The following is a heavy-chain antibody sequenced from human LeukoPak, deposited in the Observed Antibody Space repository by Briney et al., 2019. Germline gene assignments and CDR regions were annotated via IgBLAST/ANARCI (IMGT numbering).Heavy chain of an antibody. CDR3: ARGGYCSSTSCYLVDCYYGMDV. CDR1: GYTFTSYY. CDR2: INPSGGST. Sequence: EASVKVSCKASGYTFTSYYMHWVRQAPGQGLEWMGIINPSGGSTSYAQMFQGRVTMTRDTSTSTVYMELSSLRSEDTAVYYCARGGYCSSTSCYLVDCYYGMDVWGQGTTVTVSS. J-gene: IGHJ6*02. V-gene: IGHV1-46*01. D-gene: IGHD2-2*01.